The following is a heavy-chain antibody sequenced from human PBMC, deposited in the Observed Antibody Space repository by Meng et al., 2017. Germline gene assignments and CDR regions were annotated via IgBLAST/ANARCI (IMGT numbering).Heavy chain of an antibody. CDR2: INPSGGST. V-gene: IGHV1-46*01. CDR3: ARDLPYDSSSYLGINWFDP. Sequence: ASVKVSCKASGYTFTSYYMHWVRQAPRQGLEWMGIINPSGGSTSYAQKFQGRVTMTRDTSTSTVYMELSSLRSEDTAVYYCARDLPYDSSSYLGINWFDPWGQGTLVTVSS. J-gene: IGHJ5*02. D-gene: IGHD3-22*01. CDR1: GYTFTSYY.